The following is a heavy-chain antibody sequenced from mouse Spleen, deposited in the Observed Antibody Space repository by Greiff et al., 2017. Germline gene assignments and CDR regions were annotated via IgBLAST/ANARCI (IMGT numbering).Heavy chain of an antibody. CDR1: GYSITSYYA. CDR2: ISYSGST. CDR3: ARPEYGKDYYAMDY. Sequence: EVQLVESGPGLVKPSQSLSLTCTVTGYSITSYYAWNWIRQFPGNKLEWMGYISYSGSTSYNPSLKSRISITRDTSKNQFFLQLNSVTTEDTATYYCARPEYGKDYYAMDYWGQGTSVTVSS. J-gene: IGHJ4*01. V-gene: IGHV3-2*02. D-gene: IGHD2-10*02.